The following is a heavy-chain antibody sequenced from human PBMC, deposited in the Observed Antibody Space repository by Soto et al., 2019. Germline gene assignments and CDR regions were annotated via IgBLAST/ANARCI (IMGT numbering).Heavy chain of an antibody. V-gene: IGHV1-69*12. CDR1: GGTFSSYV. CDR2: ITPIFGTT. Sequence: VQLVQCGAEVKKAGSSVKVSCKSSGGTFSSYVISWVRQAPGRGLEWMGGITPIFGTTNYAQKFEGRVTITADESTTTAYLELNSLISEDTAVYYCARLPRVMLPTLEGGLDVWGQGTTVTVFS. CDR3: ARLPRVMLPTLEGGLDV. J-gene: IGHJ6*02. D-gene: IGHD3-10*02.